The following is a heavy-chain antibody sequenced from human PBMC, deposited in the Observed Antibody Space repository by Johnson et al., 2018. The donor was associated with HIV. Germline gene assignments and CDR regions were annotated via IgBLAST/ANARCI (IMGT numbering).Heavy chain of an antibody. Sequence: QEKLVESGGGVVQPGRSLRLSCAASGFTFSSYAMHWVRQAPGKGLEWVAVISYDGSNKYYADSVKGRFTISRDNSKNTLFLQMNSLRAEDTAVYYCAKDAAAAALRAFDNWGQGTMVTVSS. CDR3: AKDAAAAALRAFDN. V-gene: IGHV3-30-3*01. CDR2: ISYDGSNK. D-gene: IGHD6-13*01. CDR1: GFTFSSYA. J-gene: IGHJ3*02.